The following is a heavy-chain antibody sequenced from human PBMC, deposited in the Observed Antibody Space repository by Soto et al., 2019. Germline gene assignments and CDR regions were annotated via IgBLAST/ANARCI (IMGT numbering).Heavy chain of an antibody. CDR3: ARDKSPYSSGWHNRHFDY. CDR1: GFTFSRYA. CDR2: ISYDGSNK. D-gene: IGHD6-19*01. J-gene: IGHJ4*02. Sequence: QVQLVESGGGVVQPGRSLRLSCAASGFTFSRYAMHWVRQAPGKGLEWVAVISYDGSNKYYADSVKGRFTISRDNSKNTRYLQMNSLRADDTAVYYCARDKSPYSSGWHNRHFDYWGQGTLVTVSS. V-gene: IGHV3-30-3*01.